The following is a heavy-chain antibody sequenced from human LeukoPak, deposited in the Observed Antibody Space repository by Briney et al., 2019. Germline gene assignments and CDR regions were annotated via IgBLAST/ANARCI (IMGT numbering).Heavy chain of an antibody. CDR3: ARHGDYCFDL. CDR2: IRNDGLTQ. V-gene: IGHV3-7*01. CDR1: GFTFSSRW. J-gene: IGHJ4*02. Sequence: GGSLELSCAASGFTFSSRWVGWVRQAPGKGLEWVANIRNDGLTQYYVDSVKGRFTISRDNAKDSLSLQMNSLRAEDTAVYFCARHGDYCFDLWGQGTLVTVSS. D-gene: IGHD4-17*01.